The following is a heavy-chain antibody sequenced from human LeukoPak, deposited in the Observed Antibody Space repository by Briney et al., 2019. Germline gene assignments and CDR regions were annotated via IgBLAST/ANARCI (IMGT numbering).Heavy chain of an antibody. J-gene: IGHJ4*02. CDR3: AREPHDYGDYTLGY. V-gene: IGHV1-18*01. CDR2: ISAYNGNT. CDR1: GYTFTSYG. D-gene: IGHD4-17*01. Sequence: GAPVKVSCKASGYTFTSYGISWVRQAPGQGLEWMGWISAYNGNTNYAQKLQGRVTMTTDTSTSTAYMELRSLRSEDTAVYYCAREPHDYGDYTLGYWGQGTLVTVSS.